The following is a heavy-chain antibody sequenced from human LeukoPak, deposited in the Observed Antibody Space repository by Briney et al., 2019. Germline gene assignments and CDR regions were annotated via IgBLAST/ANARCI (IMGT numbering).Heavy chain of an antibody. D-gene: IGHD5-12*01. J-gene: IGHJ4*02. V-gene: IGHV3-48*01. CDR1: GFTFSSYS. CDR3: ARDPYSGYELQAFDY. CDR2: ISSSSSTI. Sequence: GGSLRLSCAASGFTFSSYSMNWVRQAPGKGLEWVSYISSSSSTIYYADSVKGRFTISRDNAKNSPYLQMNSLRAEDTAVYYCARDPYSGYELQAFDYWGQGTLVTVSS.